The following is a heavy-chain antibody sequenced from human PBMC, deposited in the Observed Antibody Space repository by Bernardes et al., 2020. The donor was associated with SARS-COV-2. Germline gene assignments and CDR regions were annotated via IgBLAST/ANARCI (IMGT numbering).Heavy chain of an antibody. CDR1: CGSYSGYY. Sequence: SETMSLTFAVYCGSYSGYYLSWLLPPPGKGLEWIGKINHDGSTIYNPSLKSRVTISVDTSKSQFSLKLSSVTAADTAVYYCARGSKVVRGVIITGYFDYWGQETLVTVSS. CDR2: INHDGST. CDR3: ARGSKVVRGVIITGYFDY. D-gene: IGHD3-10*01. V-gene: IGHV4-34*01. J-gene: IGHJ4*02.